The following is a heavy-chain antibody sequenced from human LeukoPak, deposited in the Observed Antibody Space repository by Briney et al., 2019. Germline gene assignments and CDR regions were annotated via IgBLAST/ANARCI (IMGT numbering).Heavy chain of an antibody. CDR1: GYGFTGYY. D-gene: IGHD3-3*01. J-gene: IGHJ4*02. CDR3: ATTNLEWLV. V-gene: IGHV1-2*02. CDR2: INPNSGGT. Sequence: ASVKVSCKASGYGFTGYYMHWVRQAPGQGLEWMGWINPNSGGTNYAQKYQGRVTMTRDASISTAYMDLSRLRSDDTAVYCCATTNLEWLVWGQGTLVTVSS.